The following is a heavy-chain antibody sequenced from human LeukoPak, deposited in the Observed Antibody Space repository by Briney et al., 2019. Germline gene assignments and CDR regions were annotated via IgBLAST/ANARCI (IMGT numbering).Heavy chain of an antibody. J-gene: IGHJ4*02. CDR2: IYYSGST. V-gene: IGHV4-39*07. D-gene: IGHD4-17*01. Sequence: PSETLALTCTVSGGSISSSSYYWGWIRQPPGKGLEWIGSIYYSGSTYYNPSLKSRVTISVDTSKNQFSLKLSSVTAADTAVYYCARRPQYGSYDYWGQGTLVTVSS. CDR1: GGSISSSSYY. CDR3: ARRPQYGSYDY.